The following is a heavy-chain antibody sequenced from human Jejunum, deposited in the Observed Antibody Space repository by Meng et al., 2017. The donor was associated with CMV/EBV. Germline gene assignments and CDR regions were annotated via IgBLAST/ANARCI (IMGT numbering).Heavy chain of an antibody. J-gene: IGHJ4*02. Sequence: FPFRNYWVHWVRQAPGGGLGLVSRNNCGGGGTTFADSVKGRFTISRDNAKNTLYLQMNSLRAEDTAVYYCARSAYYGSSGYYHDYWGQGTLVTVSS. CDR2: NNCGGGGT. D-gene: IGHD3-22*01. CDR3: ARSAYYGSSGYYHDY. V-gene: IGHV3-74*01. CDR1: FPFRNYW.